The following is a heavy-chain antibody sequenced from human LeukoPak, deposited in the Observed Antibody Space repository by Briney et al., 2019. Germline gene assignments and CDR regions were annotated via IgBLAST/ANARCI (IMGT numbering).Heavy chain of an antibody. CDR3: ARGRGYSYGFGYFQH. Sequence: PSETLSLTCAVYGGSFSGYYWSWIRQPPGKGLEWIGEINHSGSTNYNPSLKSRVTISVDTSKNQFSLKLSSVTAADTAVYYCARGRGYSYGFGYFQHWGQGTLVTVSS. CDR1: GGSFSGYY. V-gene: IGHV4-34*01. J-gene: IGHJ1*01. D-gene: IGHD5-18*01. CDR2: INHSGST.